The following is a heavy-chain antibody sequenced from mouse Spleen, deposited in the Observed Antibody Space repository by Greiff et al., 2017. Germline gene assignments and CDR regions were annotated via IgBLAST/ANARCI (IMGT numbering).Heavy chain of an antibody. Sequence: EVKLMESGPGLVKPSQSLSLTCSVTGYSITSGYYWNWIRQFPGNKLEWMGYISYDGSNNYNPSLKNRISITRDTSKNQFFLKLNSVTTEDTATYYCARDRSAYWGQGTLVTVSA. J-gene: IGHJ3*01. V-gene: IGHV3-6*01. CDR2: ISYDGSN. CDR1: GYSITSGYY. CDR3: ARDRSAY.